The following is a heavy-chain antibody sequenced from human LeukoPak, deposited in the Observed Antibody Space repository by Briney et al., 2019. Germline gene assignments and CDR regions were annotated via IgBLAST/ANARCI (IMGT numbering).Heavy chain of an antibody. CDR1: GFSFSGYA. V-gene: IGHV3-13*05. CDR2: IGTAGDP. CDR3: ARVKSDSSGWYHVLD. D-gene: IGHD6-19*01. Sequence: GGSLRLSCAASGFSFSGYAMHWVRQATGNSLEWVSGIGTAGDPHYADSVKGRFTISRENAKNSLFLQMNSLRVGDTAIYYCARVKSDSSGWYHVLDWGQGTLVTVSS. J-gene: IGHJ4*02.